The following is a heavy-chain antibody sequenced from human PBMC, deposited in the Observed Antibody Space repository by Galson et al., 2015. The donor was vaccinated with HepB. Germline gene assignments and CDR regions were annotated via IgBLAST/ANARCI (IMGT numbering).Heavy chain of an antibody. V-gene: IGHV3-30*04. CDR1: GFTFSSYA. CDR2: ISYDGSNK. D-gene: IGHD3-22*01. CDR3: ARDAMDYYDSSGYHFDY. J-gene: IGHJ4*02. Sequence: SLRLSCAASGFTFSSYAMHWVRQAPGKGLEWVAVISYDGSNKYYADSVKGRFTISRDNSKNTLYLQMNSLRAEDTAVYYCARDAMDYYDSSGYHFDYWGQGTLVTVSS.